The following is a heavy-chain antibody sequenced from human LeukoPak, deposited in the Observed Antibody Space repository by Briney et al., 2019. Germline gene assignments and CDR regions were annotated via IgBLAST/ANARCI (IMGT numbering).Heavy chain of an antibody. J-gene: IGHJ3*02. D-gene: IGHD3-10*01. CDR2: ISYDGSNK. Sequence: GGSLRLSCAASGFTFSSYAMHWVRRAPGKGLEWVAVISYDGSNKYYADSVKGRFTISRDNSKNTLYLQMNSLRAEDTAVYYCAVYGSGSNDAFNIWGQGTMVTVSS. CDR3: AVYGSGSNDAFNI. CDR1: GFTFSSYA. V-gene: IGHV3-30*04.